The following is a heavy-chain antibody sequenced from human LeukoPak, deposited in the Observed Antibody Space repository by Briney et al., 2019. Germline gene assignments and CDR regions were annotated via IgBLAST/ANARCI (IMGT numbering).Heavy chain of an antibody. V-gene: IGHV3-66*01. Sequence: GALRLSCAASRFTVTSNHMNWVRQSPGKGLEWVSVIYNGDNTNYADSVKGRFTISRDNSKNTLHLQMNSLRAEDTVVYFCARASQWLAFDNWGQGTLVTVSS. J-gene: IGHJ4*02. D-gene: IGHD6-19*01. CDR2: IYNGDNT. CDR3: ARASQWLAFDN. CDR1: RFTVTSNH.